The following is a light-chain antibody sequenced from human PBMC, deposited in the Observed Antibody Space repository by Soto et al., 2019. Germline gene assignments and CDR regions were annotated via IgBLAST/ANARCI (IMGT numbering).Light chain of an antibody. Sequence: DIQMTQSPSTLSASVGDRVTITCRASQSIGSWLAWYQQKPGKAPRLLIYKASTLESGVPSRFSGSGSGTEFTLTISSLQPDDFATYYCQQYNSYPLTFGGGTRVEIK. CDR2: KAS. CDR3: QQYNSYPLT. CDR1: QSIGSW. V-gene: IGKV1-5*03. J-gene: IGKJ4*01.